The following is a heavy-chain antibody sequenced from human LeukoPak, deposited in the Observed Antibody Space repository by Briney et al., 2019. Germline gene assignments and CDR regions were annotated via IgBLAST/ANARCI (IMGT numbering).Heavy chain of an antibody. J-gene: IGHJ4*02. CDR1: GYTFTGYY. D-gene: IGHD3-10*01. CDR2: ISGNNGNT. CDR3: ARDRGDY. V-gene: IGHV1-18*04. Sequence: GASVKVSCKASGYTFTGYYMHWVRQAPGQGREWMGWISGNNGNTNYAQKFQGRVTMTTETSTSTAYMELRSLRSDDTAVYYCARDRGDYWGQGTLVTVSS.